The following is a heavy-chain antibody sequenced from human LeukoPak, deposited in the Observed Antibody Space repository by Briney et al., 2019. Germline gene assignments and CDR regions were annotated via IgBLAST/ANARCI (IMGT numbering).Heavy chain of an antibody. J-gene: IGHJ4*02. CDR2: IYTSGST. Sequence: SETLSLTCTVSGGSISSGSYYWSWIRQPAGKGLEWIGRIYTSGSTNYNPSLKSRVTISVDTSKNQFSLKLSSVTAADTAVYYCARSRYPTFRIDYWGQGTLVTVSS. V-gene: IGHV4-61*02. D-gene: IGHD2/OR15-2a*01. CDR3: ARSRYPTFRIDY. CDR1: GGSISSGSYY.